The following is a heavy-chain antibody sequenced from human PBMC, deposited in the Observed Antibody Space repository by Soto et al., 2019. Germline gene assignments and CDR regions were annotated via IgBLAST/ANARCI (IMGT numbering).Heavy chain of an antibody. CDR1: GYTFTSYG. CDR2: ISAYNGNT. J-gene: IGHJ4*02. Sequence: VKVSCKASGYTFTSYGISWVRQAPGQGLEWMGWISAYNGNTNYAQKLQGRVTMTTDTSTSTAYMELRSLRSDDTAVYYCASSYDSSGYYFEYYFDYWGQGTLITVSS. D-gene: IGHD3-22*01. CDR3: ASSYDSSGYYFEYYFDY. V-gene: IGHV1-18*01.